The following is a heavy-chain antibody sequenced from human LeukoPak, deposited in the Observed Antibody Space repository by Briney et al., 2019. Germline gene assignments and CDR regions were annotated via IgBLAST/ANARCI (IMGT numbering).Heavy chain of an antibody. CDR1: GYTFTGYY. V-gene: IGHV1-2*02. CDR2: INPNSGGT. D-gene: IGHD6-6*01. Sequence: GASVKVSCKASGYTFTGYYMHWGRQAPGQGHEWMGWINPNSGGTNYAQKFQGRVTITRDTSISTDYMELSRLRSDDTAVYYCARDQVEYSSSDTLDYWGQGTLVTVSS. J-gene: IGHJ4*02. CDR3: ARDQVEYSSSDTLDY.